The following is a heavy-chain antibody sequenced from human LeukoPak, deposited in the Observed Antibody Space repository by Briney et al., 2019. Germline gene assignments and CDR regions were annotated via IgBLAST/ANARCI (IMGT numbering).Heavy chain of an antibody. CDR3: ARDAQWLALREYYFDY. CDR1: GYTFTGSY. V-gene: IGHV1-2*06. J-gene: IGHJ4*02. Sequence: ASVKVSCKASGYTFTGSYMHWVRQARGQGLEWIGRINLNSGGTNYAQKFQGRVTMTRDTSISTADMELSRLRSDSTAVYYCARDAQWLALREYYFDYWGQGTLVTVSS. CDR2: INLNSGGT. D-gene: IGHD6-19*01.